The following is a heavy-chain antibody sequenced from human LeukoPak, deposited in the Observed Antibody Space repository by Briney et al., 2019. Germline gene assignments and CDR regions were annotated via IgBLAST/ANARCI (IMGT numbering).Heavy chain of an antibody. CDR2: ISGSGGST. V-gene: IGHV3-23*01. CDR1: GFTFSSYA. Sequence: GGSLRPSCAASGFTFSSYAISWVRQAPGKGLEWVSAISGSGGSTYYADSVKGRFTISRDNSKNTLYLQMNSLRAEDTAVYYCANAAEAYCGGDCYFSLDYWGQGTLVTVSS. CDR3: ANAAEAYCGGDCYFSLDY. J-gene: IGHJ4*02. D-gene: IGHD2-21*02.